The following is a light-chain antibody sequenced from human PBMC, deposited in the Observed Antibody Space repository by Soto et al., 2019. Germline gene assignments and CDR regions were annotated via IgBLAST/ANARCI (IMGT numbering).Light chain of an antibody. CDR3: QQSYSTPRT. CDR2: AAS. J-gene: IGKJ1*01. V-gene: IGKV1-39*01. CDR1: QSISSY. Sequence: DIQMTQSPSSLSASVGDRATITRLASQSISSYLNWYQQKPGKANKLLIYAASSLQSGVPSRFSGSGSGTDFTLTISSLQPEDFATYYCQQSYSTPRTVGPGTQVEI.